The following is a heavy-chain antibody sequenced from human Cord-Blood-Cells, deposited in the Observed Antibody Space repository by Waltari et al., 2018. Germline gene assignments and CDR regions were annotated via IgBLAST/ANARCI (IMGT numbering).Heavy chain of an antibody. CDR3: ARGVVVPAAPYYFDY. J-gene: IGHJ4*02. D-gene: IGHD2-2*01. CDR2: IYYSGRT. Sequence: QVQLQESGPGLVKPSQTLSLTCTVSGGSISSGGYYWSWIRQHPGKGLEWIGYIYYSGRTDYNPSLKSRVTISVDTSKNQFSLKLSSVTAADTAVYYCARGVVVPAAPYYFDYWGQGTLVTVSS. V-gene: IGHV4-31*03. CDR1: GGSISSGGYY.